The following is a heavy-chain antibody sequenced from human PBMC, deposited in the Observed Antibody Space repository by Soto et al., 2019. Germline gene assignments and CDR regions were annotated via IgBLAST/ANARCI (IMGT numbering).Heavy chain of an antibody. CDR1: GYTFTGYY. CDR2: INPNSGGT. D-gene: IGHD6-19*01. V-gene: IGHV1-2*04. J-gene: IGHJ4*02. Sequence: QVQLVQSGAEVKKPGASVKVSCKASGYTFTGYYMHWVRQAPGQGLEWMGWINPNSGGTNYAQKFQGWVTMTRDTSIITAYMELSRLRSDDTAVYDCARGGSIEAVADDFDYWGQGTLVTVSS. CDR3: ARGGSIEAVADDFDY.